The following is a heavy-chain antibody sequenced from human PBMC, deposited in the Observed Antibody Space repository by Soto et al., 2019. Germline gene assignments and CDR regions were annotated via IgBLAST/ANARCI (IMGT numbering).Heavy chain of an antibody. V-gene: IGHV5-10-1*01. J-gene: IGHJ3*02. D-gene: IGHD4-4*01. CDR2: IDPSDSYT. CDR3: ARHRDYSTYFDAFDI. Sequence: GESLKISCKGSGYSFTSYWISWVRQMPGKGLEWMGRIDPSDSYTNYSPSFQGHVTISADKSISTAYLQWSSLKASDTAMYYCARHRDYSTYFDAFDICGPTTMVTGSS. CDR1: GYSFTSYW.